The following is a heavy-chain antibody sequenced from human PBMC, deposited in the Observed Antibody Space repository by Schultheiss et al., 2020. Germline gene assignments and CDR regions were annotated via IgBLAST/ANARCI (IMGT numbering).Heavy chain of an antibody. CDR2: IRSKAYGGAT. V-gene: IGHV3-49*04. D-gene: IGHD3-22*01. J-gene: IGHJ4*01. CDR1: GFTFSSYA. CDR3: TRERDYYDSSGYWAYFHY. Sequence: GGSLRLSCAASGFTFSSYAMSWVRQAPGKGLEWLSLIRSKAYGGATEYAASVKGRFTISRDDSKSIAYLQMNSLKTEDTAVYYCTRERDYYDSSGYWAYFHYRGGGALVTFTS.